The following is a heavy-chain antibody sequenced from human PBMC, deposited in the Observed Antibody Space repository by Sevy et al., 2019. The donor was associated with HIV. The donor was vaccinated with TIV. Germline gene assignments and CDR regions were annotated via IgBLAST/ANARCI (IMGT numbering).Heavy chain of an antibody. J-gene: IGHJ4*02. D-gene: IGHD6-19*01. V-gene: IGHV3-66*02. Sequence: GGSLRLSCAISGFIVNDKYIIWVRQAPGKGLEWVSVIFSSGATYYADSAKGRFTISRDNSKNTVYLQMNSVRAEDTAVYYCVSLFLSYRSGWSYFDYSGQGTLVTVSS. CDR3: VSLFLSYRSGWSYFDY. CDR1: GFIVNDKY. CDR2: IFSSGAT.